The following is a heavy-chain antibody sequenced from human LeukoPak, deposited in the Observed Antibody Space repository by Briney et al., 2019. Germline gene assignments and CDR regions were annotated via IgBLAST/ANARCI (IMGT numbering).Heavy chain of an antibody. J-gene: IGHJ4*02. CDR2: IIPILGIA. CDR1: GGTFSSYA. V-gene: IGHV1-69*04. D-gene: IGHD6-6*01. Sequence: ASVKVSCKASGGTFSSYAISWVRQAPGQGLEWMGRIIPILGIANYAQKFQGRVTITADKSTSTAYMELSSLRSEDTAVYYCAREWDEYSSSWEYWGQGTLVTVSS. CDR3: AREWDEYSSSWEY.